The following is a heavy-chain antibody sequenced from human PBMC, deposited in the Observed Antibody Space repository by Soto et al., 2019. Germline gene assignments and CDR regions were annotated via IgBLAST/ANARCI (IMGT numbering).Heavy chain of an antibody. J-gene: IGHJ6*02. Sequence: QVQLVQSGAEVQKPGSSVKVSCKASGGTFSSYAISWVRQAPGQGLEWMGGIIPIFGTANYAQKFQGRVTITADESTSTAYMELSSLRSEDTAVYYCASLMVRPAGYYYGMDVWGQGTTVTVSS. V-gene: IGHV1-69*01. CDR3: ASLMVRPAGYYYGMDV. CDR2: IIPIFGTA. D-gene: IGHD3-10*01. CDR1: GGTFSSYA.